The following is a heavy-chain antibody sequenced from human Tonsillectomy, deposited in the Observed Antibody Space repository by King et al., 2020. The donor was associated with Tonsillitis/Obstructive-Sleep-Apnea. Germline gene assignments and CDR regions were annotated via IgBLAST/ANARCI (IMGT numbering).Heavy chain of an antibody. CDR2: ISWNSGSI. CDR1: GFTFDDYA. V-gene: IGHV3-9*01. CDR3: AKDLITAESGPPVDAFDI. Sequence: VQLVESGGGLVQPGRSLRLSCAASGFTFDDYAMYWVRQAPGKGLEWVSGISWNSGSIVYADSVKGRFTISRDNAKNSLYLQMNSLRAEDTALYYCAKDLITAESGPPVDAFDICGQGTMFTVSS. D-gene: IGHD6-13*01. J-gene: IGHJ3*02.